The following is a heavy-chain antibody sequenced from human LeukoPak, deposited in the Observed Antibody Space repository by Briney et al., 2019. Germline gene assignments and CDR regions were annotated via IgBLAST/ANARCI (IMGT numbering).Heavy chain of an antibody. Sequence: SETLSLTCSVCGGSIIRSSCYWGWIRQPPGKGLEWIGSIYYSGSTSYNPSLTSRLTMSVDTSKNQFSLQLNSVTAADTAVYYCASERRSDFVDYDYFVYWGQRTLVTVSS. CDR2: IYYSGST. V-gene: IGHV4-39*07. D-gene: IGHD4-17*01. CDR3: ASERRSDFVDYDYFVY. J-gene: IGHJ4*03. CDR1: GGSIIRSSCY.